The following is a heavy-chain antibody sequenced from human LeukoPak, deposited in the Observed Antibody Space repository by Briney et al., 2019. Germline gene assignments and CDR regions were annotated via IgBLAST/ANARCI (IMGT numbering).Heavy chain of an antibody. V-gene: IGHV3-11*01. CDR3: AREARGSGRDFDY. CDR1: GFSFSDFY. J-gene: IGHJ4*02. CDR2: IGTRSNPI. D-gene: IGHD1-26*01. Sequence: GGSLRLSCAASGFSFSDFYMSWIRQAPGVGLEWISYIGTRSNPIYYADSVKGRFTISRDDAKNSLYLQMNSLRDEDTAVYFCAREARGSGRDFDYWGQGILVTVSS.